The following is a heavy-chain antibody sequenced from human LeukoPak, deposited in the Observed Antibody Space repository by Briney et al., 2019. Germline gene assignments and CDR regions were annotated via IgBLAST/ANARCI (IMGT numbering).Heavy chain of an antibody. Sequence: GGSLRLSCAASGFTFSSYEMNWVRQAPGKGLEWVSSISSSSSSYIYYADSVKGRFTISRDNAKNSLYLQMNSLRAEDTAVYYCARDLGQQWPNQNDAFDIWGQGTMVTVSS. J-gene: IGHJ3*02. V-gene: IGHV3-21*01. D-gene: IGHD6-19*01. CDR1: GFTFSSYE. CDR2: ISSSSSSYI. CDR3: ARDLGQQWPNQNDAFDI.